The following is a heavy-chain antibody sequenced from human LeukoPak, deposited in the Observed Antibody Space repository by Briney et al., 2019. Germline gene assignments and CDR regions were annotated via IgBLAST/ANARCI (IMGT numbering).Heavy chain of an antibody. V-gene: IGHV3-20*04. D-gene: IGHD3-22*01. CDR2: INWNGGST. CDR3: ARDYFDDSSGYYCFDY. J-gene: IGHJ4*02. Sequence: PGGSLRLSCAASGFTFDDYGMSWVRQAPGKGLEWVSGINWNGGSTGYADSVKGRFTISRDNAKNSLYPQTNSLRAEDTALYYCARDYFDDSSGYYCFDYWGQGTLVTVSS. CDR1: GFTFDDYG.